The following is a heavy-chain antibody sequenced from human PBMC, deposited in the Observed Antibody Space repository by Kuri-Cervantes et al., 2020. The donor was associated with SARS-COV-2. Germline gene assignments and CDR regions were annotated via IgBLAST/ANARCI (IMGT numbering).Heavy chain of an antibody. Sequence: GSLRLSCAVFGGSFSGYYWSWIRQSPGKGLEWIGKINHSGSTNYNPSLSSRVTISVDMSKNQFSLRLSSVTAADTAVYYCSGRVDFSSVDYWGQGALVTVSS. CDR3: SGRVDFSSVDY. V-gene: IGHV4-34*03. J-gene: IGHJ4*02. CDR1: GGSFSGYY. CDR2: INHSGST. D-gene: IGHD3/OR15-3a*01.